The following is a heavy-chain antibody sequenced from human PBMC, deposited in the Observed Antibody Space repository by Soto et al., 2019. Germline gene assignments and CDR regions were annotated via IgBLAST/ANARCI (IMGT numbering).Heavy chain of an antibody. Sequence: GGSLRLSCTASGLTFRNYAMTWVRQAPGRGLEWVSGISGSGSMKYYADSVKGRFTITRDNSKNMLFLQMDSLRDEDTAMYHCAKEAVASEQVPIPGDSWGQGTLVTVS. D-gene: IGHD2-15*01. V-gene: IGHV3-23*01. CDR3: AKEAVASEQVPIPGDS. CDR1: GLTFRNYA. J-gene: IGHJ4*02. CDR2: ISGSGSMK.